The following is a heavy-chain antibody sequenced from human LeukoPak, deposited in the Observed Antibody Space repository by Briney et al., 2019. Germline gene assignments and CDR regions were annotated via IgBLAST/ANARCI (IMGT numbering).Heavy chain of an antibody. CDR2: INPNSGGT. J-gene: IGHJ6*03. D-gene: IGHD5-24*01. Sequence: ASVKVSCKASGYTFTSYYMHWVRQAPGQGLEWMGWINPNSGGTNYAQKFQGRVTMTRDTSISTAYMELSRLRSDDTAVYYCARDGKLEMATILDYYYYMDVWGKGTTVTVSS. CDR1: GYTFTSYY. V-gene: IGHV1-2*02. CDR3: ARDGKLEMATILDYYYYMDV.